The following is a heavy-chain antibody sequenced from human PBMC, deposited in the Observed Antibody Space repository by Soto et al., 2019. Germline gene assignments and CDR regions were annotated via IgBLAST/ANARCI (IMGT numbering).Heavy chain of an antibody. CDR2: IANNGDYK. D-gene: IGHD1-26*01. CDR3: AKGGGSARDFDY. Sequence: QVQLMESGGGVVQPGRSLRLSCVASEFTFSSYGMLWVRQAPGKGLECVAVIANNGDYKYYADSLKGRFTISRDNSKKMVYLQMTSLGPEDTAVYYCAKGGGSARDFDYWGQGALVTVSS. CDR1: EFTFSSYG. J-gene: IGHJ4*02. V-gene: IGHV3-30*18.